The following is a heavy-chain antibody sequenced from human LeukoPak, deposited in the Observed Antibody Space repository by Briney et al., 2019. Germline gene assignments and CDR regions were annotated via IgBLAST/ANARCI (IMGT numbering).Heavy chain of an antibody. CDR1: GGSFSGYY. CDR2: INHSGST. Sequence: PSETLSLTCAVYGGSFSGYYWSWIRQPPGKGLEWIGEINHSGSTNYNPSLKSRVTISVDTSKNQFSLKQSSVTAADTAVYYCARLGRSRWYVWGQGTLVTVSS. V-gene: IGHV4-34*01. D-gene: IGHD6-13*01. J-gene: IGHJ1*01. CDR3: ARLGRSRWYV.